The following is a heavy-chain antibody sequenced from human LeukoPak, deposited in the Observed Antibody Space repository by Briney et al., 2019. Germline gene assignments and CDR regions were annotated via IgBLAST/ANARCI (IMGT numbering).Heavy chain of an antibody. Sequence: GGSLRLSCAASGFTFSSYGMHWVRQAPGEGLEWVAFIRHDETRILYGDSVKGRFTISRDNSKNIVYLQLNSLSAEDTALYYCAKSVIPNSYQGTYYMDVWGKGTTVTVFS. CDR3: AKSVIPNSYQGTYYMDV. CDR1: GFTFSSYG. D-gene: IGHD3-16*02. V-gene: IGHV3-30*02. J-gene: IGHJ6*03. CDR2: IRHDETRI.